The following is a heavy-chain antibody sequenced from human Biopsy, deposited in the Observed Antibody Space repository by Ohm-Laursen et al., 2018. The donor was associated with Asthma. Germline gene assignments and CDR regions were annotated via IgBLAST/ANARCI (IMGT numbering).Heavy chain of an antibody. D-gene: IGHD3-9*01. V-gene: IGHV1-3*01. CDR2: INAANGNT. Sequence: VASVKVSCKASGYTFINYAIHWVRQAPGHSLEWMGWINAANGNTKYSQKFQGRLTISRDTSASTAYMDLSSLRSEDTAVYYCARTYFDFLTGQVHDASATWGQGTMVTVSS. CDR3: ARTYFDFLTGQVHDASAT. CDR1: GYTFINYA. J-gene: IGHJ3*02.